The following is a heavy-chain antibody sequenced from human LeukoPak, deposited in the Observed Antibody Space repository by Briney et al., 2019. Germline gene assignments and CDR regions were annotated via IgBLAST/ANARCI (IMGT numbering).Heavy chain of an antibody. CDR1: GGSISSNY. V-gene: IGHV4-59*01. CDR3: ARDVTPATV. Sequence: SETLSLTCTVSGGSISSNYWSWIRQPPGKGLEWIGYVRYGGSTNYNPSLESRVTISVDTSKNQFSLKLSSVTAADTAVYYCARDVTPATVWGQGTLVAVS. CDR2: VRYGGST. D-gene: IGHD3-16*01. J-gene: IGHJ4*02.